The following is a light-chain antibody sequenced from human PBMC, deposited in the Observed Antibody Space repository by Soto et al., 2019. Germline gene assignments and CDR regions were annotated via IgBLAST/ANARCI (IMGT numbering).Light chain of an antibody. CDR3: QQYGSSGT. CDR2: GSS. V-gene: IGKV3-20*01. Sequence: EIVLTQSPGTLSLSPGETATLSCRASQTIGRAYLAWYQQKPGQAPRLLIFGSSSRATGIPDRFSGRGSGADFTLTISRLEPEDFAVYYCQQYGSSGTFGQGTKVEIK. J-gene: IGKJ1*01. CDR1: QTIGRAY.